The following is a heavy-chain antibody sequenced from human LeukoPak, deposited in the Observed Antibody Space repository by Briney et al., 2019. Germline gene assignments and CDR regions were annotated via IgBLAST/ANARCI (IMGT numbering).Heavy chain of an antibody. V-gene: IGHV3-23*01. CDR2: INGSGGST. J-gene: IGHJ4*02. CDR3: TRNYYYDSSGYYYVAMGY. Sequence: PGGSLRLSCAASGFTFSSYAMSWVRQAPGKGLEWVSDINGSGGSTYYADSVKGRFTISRDNSRNTLYLQMNSLKTEDTAVYYCTRNYYYDSSGYYYVAMGYWGQGTLVTVSS. D-gene: IGHD3-22*01. CDR1: GFTFSSYA.